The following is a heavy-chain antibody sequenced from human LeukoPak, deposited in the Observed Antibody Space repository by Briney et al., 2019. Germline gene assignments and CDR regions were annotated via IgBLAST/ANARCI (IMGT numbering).Heavy chain of an antibody. D-gene: IGHD2-2*01. Sequence: ASVKVSCKASGYTFTSYHIHWVRQAPGQGLEWMGTINPSGGSTHYAQRFQGRVTMTRDTSTSTVYMELSSLRSEDTAVYYCARGYCSSTSCYAWFDPWGQGTLVTVSS. CDR2: INPSGGST. CDR1: GYTFTSYH. CDR3: ARGYCSSTSCYAWFDP. V-gene: IGHV1-46*01. J-gene: IGHJ5*02.